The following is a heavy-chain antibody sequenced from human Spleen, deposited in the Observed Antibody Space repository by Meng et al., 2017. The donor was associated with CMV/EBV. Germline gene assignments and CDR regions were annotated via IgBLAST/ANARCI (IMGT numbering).Heavy chain of an antibody. CDR2: IILIFGTA. J-gene: IGHJ4*02. CDR1: FSSYA. V-gene: IGHV1-69*05. D-gene: IGHD2-2*02. Sequence: FSSYAINWVRQAPGQGLEWMGGIILIFGTANYAQKFQGRVTLTTDESTSTVFMELSSLRFEDTAVYYCARGRGRYCSSTSCYTFDDWGQGTLVTVSS. CDR3: ARGRGRYCSSTSCYTFDD.